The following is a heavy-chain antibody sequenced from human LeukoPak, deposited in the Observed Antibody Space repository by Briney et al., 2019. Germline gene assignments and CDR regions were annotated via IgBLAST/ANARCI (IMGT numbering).Heavy chain of an antibody. Sequence: ASVKVSFKASGYTFTVYYIHWVGQAPGQGVEWMGWINPNSGGTNYAQKFQGRVTMTRDTAISTVYMELSRLRSDDTAVYYCARWGDTAMVTAHYFDYWGQGTLVTVSS. V-gene: IGHV1-2*02. D-gene: IGHD5-18*01. CDR1: GYTFTVYY. CDR2: INPNSGGT. CDR3: ARWGDTAMVTAHYFDY. J-gene: IGHJ4*02.